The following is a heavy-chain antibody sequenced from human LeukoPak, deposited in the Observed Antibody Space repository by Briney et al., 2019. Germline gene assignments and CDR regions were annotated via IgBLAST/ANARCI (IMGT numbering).Heavy chain of an antibody. Sequence: PGGSLRLSCAASGFTFGSYWMTWVRQAPGQGLEWVANINQDGSEKYYADSVKGRFTISRDNSKDTLYLQMNSLRAEDTAVYYCAKMGFGESPFDYWGQGTLVTVSS. CDR1: GFTFGSYW. D-gene: IGHD3-10*01. V-gene: IGHV3-7*03. CDR3: AKMGFGESPFDY. CDR2: INQDGSEK. J-gene: IGHJ4*02.